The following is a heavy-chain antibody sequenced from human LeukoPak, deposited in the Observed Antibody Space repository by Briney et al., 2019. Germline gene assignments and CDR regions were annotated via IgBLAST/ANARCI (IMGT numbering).Heavy chain of an antibody. CDR2: ISSSSSYI. D-gene: IGHD3-3*01. Sequence: GGSLRLSCAASGFTFSSYSMNWVRQAPGKGLEWVSSISSSSSYIYYADSVKGRFTISRGNAKNSPYLQMNSLRAEDTAVYYCARGGNYDFWSGYLTNNWFDPWGQGTLVTVSS. CDR3: ARGGNYDFWSGYLTNNWFDP. CDR1: GFTFSSYS. J-gene: IGHJ5*02. V-gene: IGHV3-21*01.